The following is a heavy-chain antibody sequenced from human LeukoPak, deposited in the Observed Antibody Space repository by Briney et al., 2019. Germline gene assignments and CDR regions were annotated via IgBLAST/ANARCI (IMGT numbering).Heavy chain of an antibody. V-gene: IGHV1-18*01. CDR1: GYTFTSYG. CDR2: ISAYNGNT. Sequence: ASVKVSCKASGYTFTSYGISWVRQTPGQGLEWMGWISAYNGNTNYAQKLQGRVTMTTDTYTSTAYMELRSLRSDDTAVYYCARVQVGENWFDPWGQGTLVTVSS. J-gene: IGHJ5*02. CDR3: ARVQVGENWFDP. D-gene: IGHD3-16*01.